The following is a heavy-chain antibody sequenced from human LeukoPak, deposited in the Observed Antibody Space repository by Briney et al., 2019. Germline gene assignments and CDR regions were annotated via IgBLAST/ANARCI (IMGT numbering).Heavy chain of an antibody. D-gene: IGHD6-13*01. J-gene: IGHJ4*02. CDR1: GGSITTYY. CDR3: ARTGSWYYYFDY. CDR2: IYYTGST. Sequence: MPSETLSLTCTVSGGSITTYYWTWIRQPPGKGLEWIGYIYYTGSTNYNPSLKSRVTISVDTSKNQFSLKLSSVTAADTAVYYCARTGSWYYYFDYWGQGALVTVSS. V-gene: IGHV4-59*01.